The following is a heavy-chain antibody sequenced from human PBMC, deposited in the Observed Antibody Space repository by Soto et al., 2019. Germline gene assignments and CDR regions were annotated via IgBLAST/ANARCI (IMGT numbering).Heavy chain of an antibody. Sequence: ASVKVSCKASGYTFTSYGISWVRQAPGQGLEWMGWISAYNGNTNYAQKLQGRVSMTRDTSMSTVYLELSRLRSEDTAMYYCARDSEGTSSLTHYWGQGTLVTVSS. CDR1: GYTFTSYG. D-gene: IGHD6-6*01. J-gene: IGHJ4*02. CDR2: ISAYNGNT. V-gene: IGHV1-18*01. CDR3: ARDSEGTSSLTHY.